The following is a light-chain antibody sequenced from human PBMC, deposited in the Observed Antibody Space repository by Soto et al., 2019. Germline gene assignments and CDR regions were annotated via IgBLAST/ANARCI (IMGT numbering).Light chain of an antibody. J-gene: IGKJ3*01. CDR3: QQYGSSPRFT. CDR2: GAS. V-gene: IGKV3-20*01. CDR1: QSVSSSY. Sequence: EIVLTQSPGTLSLYPGERATLSCRASQSVSSSYLAWYQQKPGQAPRLLIYGASSRATGIPDRFSVSGSGTDFTLTISRLEPEDLAVYYWQQYGSSPRFTFGPGTKVDIK.